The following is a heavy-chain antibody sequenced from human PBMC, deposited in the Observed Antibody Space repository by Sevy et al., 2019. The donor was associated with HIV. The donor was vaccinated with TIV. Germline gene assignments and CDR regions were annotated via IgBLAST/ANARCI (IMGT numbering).Heavy chain of an antibody. CDR2: ISDGGGTT. CDR1: GFTFRNYV. V-gene: IGHV3-23*01. CDR3: AKRVAGALAALDI. Sequence: GSLRLSCAASGFTFRNYVMNWVRQPPGKGLEWVSVISDGGGTTYYADSVKGRFTISRDDSKSTLYLQMNSLRVEDTAVYFCAKRVAGALAALDIWGQRTMVTVS. J-gene: IGHJ3*02. D-gene: IGHD3-10*01.